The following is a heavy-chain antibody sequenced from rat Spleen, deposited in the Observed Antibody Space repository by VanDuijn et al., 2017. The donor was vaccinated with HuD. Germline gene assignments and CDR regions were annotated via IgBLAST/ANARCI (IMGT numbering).Heavy chain of an antibody. J-gene: IGHJ2*01. Sequence: QVQLKESGPGLVQPSQTLSLTCTVSGFSLSNYGVLWVRQPPGKGLEWMGLIWGNGNTNYNSALKSRLSISRATSKSQLFLQMNNLQTEDTAMYFGARSDYSSPYYFDYWGQGVMVTVAS. CDR1: GFSLSNYG. D-gene: IGHD1-2*01. V-gene: IGHV2S61*01. CDR3: ARSDYSSPYYFDY. CDR2: IWGNGNT.